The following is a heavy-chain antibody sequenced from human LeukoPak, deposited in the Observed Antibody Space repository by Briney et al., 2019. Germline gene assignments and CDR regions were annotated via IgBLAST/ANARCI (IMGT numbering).Heavy chain of an antibody. Sequence: SETLSLTCAVYGGSFSGYYWGWIRQPPGKGLEWIGSIYHSGSTYYNPSLKSRVTMSVDTSKNQFSLKLSSVTAADTAVYYCARETIAVAGRVFDYWGQGTLVTVSS. D-gene: IGHD6-19*01. V-gene: IGHV4-34*11. CDR1: GGSFSGYY. J-gene: IGHJ4*02. CDR2: IYHSGST. CDR3: ARETIAVAGRVFDY.